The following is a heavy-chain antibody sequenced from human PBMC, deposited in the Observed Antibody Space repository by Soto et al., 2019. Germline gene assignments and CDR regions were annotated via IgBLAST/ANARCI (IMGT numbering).Heavy chain of an antibody. CDR2: INHSGST. D-gene: IGHD3-10*01. CDR1: GGSFSGYY. V-gene: IGHV4-34*01. Sequence: SETRSLTCAVYGGSFSGYYCSWIRQPAGKGLEWIGEINHSGSTNYNPSLKSRVTISVDASKNQFSLKLSSVTAAATAVYYCADGSGSYSGYWGQGTLVIVSS. J-gene: IGHJ4*02. CDR3: ADGSGSYSGY.